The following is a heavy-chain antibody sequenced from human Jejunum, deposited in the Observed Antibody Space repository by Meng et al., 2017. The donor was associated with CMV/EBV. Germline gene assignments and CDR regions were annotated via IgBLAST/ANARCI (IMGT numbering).Heavy chain of an antibody. CDR1: GFTFSNAW. V-gene: IGHV3-15*01. D-gene: IGHD5-24*01. CDR2: IKSKTDGGTT. CDR3: ARSRDGYLHGLS. Sequence: ASGFTFSNAWMSWVRQAPGKGLEWVGRIKSKTDGGTTDYAAPVKGRFTISRDDSKNTLYLQMNSLKTEDTAVYYCARSRDGYLHGLSWGQGTLVTVSS. J-gene: IGHJ5*02.